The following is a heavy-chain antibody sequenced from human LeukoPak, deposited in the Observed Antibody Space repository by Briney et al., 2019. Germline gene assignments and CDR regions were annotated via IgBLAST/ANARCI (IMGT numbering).Heavy chain of an antibody. CDR2: INHSGST. V-gene: IGHV4-34*01. CDR1: GGSFSGYY. Sequence: PSETLSLTCAVYGGSFSGYYWSRIRQPPGKGLEWIGEINHSGSTNYNPSLKSRVTISVDTSKNQFSLKLSSVTAADTDVYYCARGPYCSSTSCYPIYYYFDYWGQGTLVTVSS. D-gene: IGHD2-2*01. J-gene: IGHJ4*02. CDR3: ARGPYCSSTSCYPIYYYFDY.